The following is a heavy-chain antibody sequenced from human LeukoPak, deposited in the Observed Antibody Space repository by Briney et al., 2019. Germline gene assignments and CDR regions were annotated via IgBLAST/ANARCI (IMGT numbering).Heavy chain of an antibody. V-gene: IGHV3-64D*06. D-gene: IGHD6-13*01. CDR1: GFTFSSYG. J-gene: IGHJ4*02. CDR2: ISSNGGST. CDR3: VKSYSSSWIEPADY. Sequence: PGGSLRLSCSASGFTFSSYGMHWARQAPGKGLEYVSAISSNGGSTYYADSVKGRFTISRDNSKNTLYLQMSGLRAEDTAVYYCVKSYSSSWIEPADYWGQGTLVTVSS.